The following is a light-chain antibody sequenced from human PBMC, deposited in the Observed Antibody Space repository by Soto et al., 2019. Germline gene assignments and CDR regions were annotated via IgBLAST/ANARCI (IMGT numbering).Light chain of an antibody. Sequence: AIQLTQSPSSLSASVGDRVTISCRASQGISSALAWYQQKPGKAPKLLIYDASSLESGVPSRFSGSGSGTDFTLTISSLQHEDFATYYCQQFNSYITFGQGTRLEIK. CDR3: QQFNSYIT. CDR1: QGISSA. CDR2: DAS. V-gene: IGKV1-13*02. J-gene: IGKJ5*01.